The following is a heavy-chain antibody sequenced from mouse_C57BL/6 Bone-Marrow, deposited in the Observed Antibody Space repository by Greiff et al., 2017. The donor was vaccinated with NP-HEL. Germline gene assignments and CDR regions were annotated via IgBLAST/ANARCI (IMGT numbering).Heavy chain of an antibody. CDR1: GYTFTSYW. V-gene: IGHV1-64*01. J-gene: IGHJ3*01. CDR2: IHPNSGST. Sequence: QVQLQQPGAELVKPGASVKLSCKASGYTFTSYWMHWVKQRPGQGLEWIGMIHPNSGSTNYTEKFKSKATLTVDKSSSTAYMQLSSLTSEDSAVYYCAREGARRAWFAYWGQGTLVTVSA. D-gene: IGHD3-1*01. CDR3: AREGARRAWFAY.